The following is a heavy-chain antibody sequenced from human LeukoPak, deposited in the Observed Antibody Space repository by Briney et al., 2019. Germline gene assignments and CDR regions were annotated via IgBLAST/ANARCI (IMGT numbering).Heavy chain of an antibody. J-gene: IGHJ6*03. CDR1: GGSISSSSYY. V-gene: IGHV4-39*07. D-gene: IGHD2-15*01. Sequence: SETLSLTCTVSGGSISSSSYYWGWIRQPPGKGLEWIGSIYYSGSTYYNPSLKSRVTISVDTSKNQLSLKLSSVTAADTAVYYCARASSDYYYYYYMDVWGKGTTVTVSS. CDR3: ARASSDYYYYYYMDV. CDR2: IYYSGST.